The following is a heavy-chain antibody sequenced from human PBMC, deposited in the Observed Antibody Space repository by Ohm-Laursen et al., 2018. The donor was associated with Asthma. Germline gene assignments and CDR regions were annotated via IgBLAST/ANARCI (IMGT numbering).Heavy chain of an antibody. Sequence: SLRLSCAASGFTFSSYAMHWVRQAPGRGLEWVAIISYDGTNRYYADSVKGRFTISRDNSKNTLYLQMNSLRADDTAVYYCARDGSRSGHYPRPHDYWGQGTLVTVSS. CDR2: ISYDGTNR. J-gene: IGHJ4*02. CDR3: ARDGSRSGHYPRPHDY. V-gene: IGHV3-30-3*01. CDR1: GFTFSSYA. D-gene: IGHD3-22*01.